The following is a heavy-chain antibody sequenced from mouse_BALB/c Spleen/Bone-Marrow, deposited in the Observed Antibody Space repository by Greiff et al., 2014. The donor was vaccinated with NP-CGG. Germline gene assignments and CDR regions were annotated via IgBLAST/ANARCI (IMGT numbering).Heavy chain of an antibody. Sequence: SGTVLARPGASVKMPCKASGYSFISYWMRWVKQRPGQGLEWIGAIYPGNSDASYNQKVKGKAKLTAVTSASTAYMELISLTNEDSAVYYCTRWGVYDYDGGFAYWGQGTLVTVSA. CDR2: IYPGNSDA. CDR1: GYSFISYW. V-gene: IGHV1-5*01. D-gene: IGHD2-4*01. J-gene: IGHJ3*01. CDR3: TRWGVYDYDGGFAY.